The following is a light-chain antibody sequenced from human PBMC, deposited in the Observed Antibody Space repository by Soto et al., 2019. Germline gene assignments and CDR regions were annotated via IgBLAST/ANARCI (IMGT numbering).Light chain of an antibody. Sequence: EVVLTQSPDTLSLSPGERATLSCRASQSISSYLAWYQQKPGQAPRLLISDASDRATGIPDRFSGSGSGTDFTLTISRLEPEDFAVYYCQQYGSSIQTFGQGTKVDIK. CDR3: QQYGSSIQT. CDR1: QSISSY. J-gene: IGKJ1*01. CDR2: DAS. V-gene: IGKV3-20*01.